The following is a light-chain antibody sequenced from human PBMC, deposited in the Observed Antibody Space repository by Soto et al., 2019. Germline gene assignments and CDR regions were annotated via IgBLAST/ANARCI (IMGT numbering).Light chain of an antibody. V-gene: IGKV3-20*01. J-gene: IGKJ3*01. CDR3: QHYGSLPFT. CDR2: GAS. CDR1: QSVSSSY. Sequence: EIVLTQSPGTLSLSPGERATLSCRASQSVSSSYLAWYQQKPGQAPRLLIYGASSRATGIPDRFIGGGSGTDFPLTISRLESEDFAVYYFQHYGSLPFTFGPGTKVDIK.